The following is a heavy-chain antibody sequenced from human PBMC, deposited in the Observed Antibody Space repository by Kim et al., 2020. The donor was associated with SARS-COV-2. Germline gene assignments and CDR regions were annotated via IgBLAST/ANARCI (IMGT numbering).Heavy chain of an antibody. CDR3: ARESRLKDYYGVYYYGMDV. Sequence: GGSLRLSCAASGFTFSSYGMHWVRQAPGKGLEWVAVIWYDGSNKYYADSVKGRFTISRDNSKNTLYLQMNSLRAEDTAVYYCARESRLKDYYGVYYYGMDVWGQGTTVTVSS. J-gene: IGHJ6*02. V-gene: IGHV3-33*01. CDR2: IWYDGSNK. CDR1: GFTFSSYG. D-gene: IGHD3-10*01.